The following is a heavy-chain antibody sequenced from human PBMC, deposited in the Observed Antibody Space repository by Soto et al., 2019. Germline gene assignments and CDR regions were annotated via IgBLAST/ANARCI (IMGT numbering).Heavy chain of an antibody. D-gene: IGHD4-17*01. V-gene: IGHV4-59*01. CDR3: ARYCATVTTACYFDY. CDR1: GGSISSYY. Sequence: PSETLSLSCTVSGGSISSYYWSWIRQPPGKGLEWIGYIYYSGSTNYNPSLKSRVTISVDTSKNQFSLKLSSVTAADTAVYYCARYCATVTTACYFDYWGQGTLVTVSS. J-gene: IGHJ4*02. CDR2: IYYSGST.